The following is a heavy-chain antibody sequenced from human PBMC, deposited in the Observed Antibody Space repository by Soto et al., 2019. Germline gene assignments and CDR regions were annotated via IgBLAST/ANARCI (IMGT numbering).Heavy chain of an antibody. V-gene: IGHV3-30-3*01. Sequence: QVQLVESGGGVVQPGRSLRLSCAASGFTFSSYAMHWVRQAPGKGLEWVAVISYDGSNKYYADSVKGRFIISRDNSKNTLYLQMNSLRAEDTAVYYCASRSYGYWGQGTLVTVSS. CDR3: ASRSYGY. D-gene: IGHD5-18*01. CDR2: ISYDGSNK. CDR1: GFTFSSYA. J-gene: IGHJ4*02.